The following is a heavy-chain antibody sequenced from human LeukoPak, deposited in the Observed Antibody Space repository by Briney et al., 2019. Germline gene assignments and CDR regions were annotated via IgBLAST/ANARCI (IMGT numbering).Heavy chain of an antibody. V-gene: IGHV1-18*01. CDR1: GYTFTSYG. J-gene: IGHJ6*03. D-gene: IGHD3-3*01. CDR2: ISAYNGNT. Sequence: ASVKVSCKASGYTFTSYGISWVRQAPGQGLEWMGWISAYNGNTNYAQKLQGRVTMTTDTSTSTAYMELRSLRSDDTAVYYCARVQYDFWSGYYYYYMDVWGKGTTVTVSS. CDR3: ARVQYDFWSGYYYYYMDV.